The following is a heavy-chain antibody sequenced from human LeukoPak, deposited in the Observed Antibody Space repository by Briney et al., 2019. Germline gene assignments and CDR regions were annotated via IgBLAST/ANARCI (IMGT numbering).Heavy chain of an antibody. CDR1: GYTFTGYY. J-gene: IGHJ4*02. V-gene: IGHV1-2*02. Sequence: ASVKVSCKASGYTFTGYYLHWVRQAPGQGLECMGCINPTSGGTDYAQNFQGRVTMTRDTSISTAYMELSRLRSDDTAVYYCARDPGKAPFDYWGQGTLVTVSS. CDR3: ARDPGKAPFDY. CDR2: INPTSGGT. D-gene: IGHD1-26*01.